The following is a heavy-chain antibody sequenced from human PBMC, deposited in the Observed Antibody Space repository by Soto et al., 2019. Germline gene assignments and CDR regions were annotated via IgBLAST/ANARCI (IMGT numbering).Heavy chain of an antibody. CDR3: ARGSLRGPSVY. D-gene: IGHD3-10*01. CDR2: INHSGST. CDR1: GGTFSGYY. V-gene: IGHV4-34*01. Sequence: PSETLSLTCTVYGGTFSGYYWSWIRQSPGKGLEWIGEINHSGSTNYNPSLKSRVTISVDTSKNQFSLKLSSVTAADTAVYYCARGSLRGPSVYWGQGTLVTVSS. J-gene: IGHJ4*02.